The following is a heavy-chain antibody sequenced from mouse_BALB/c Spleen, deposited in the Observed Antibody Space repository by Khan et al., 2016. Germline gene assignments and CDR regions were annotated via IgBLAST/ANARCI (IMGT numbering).Heavy chain of an antibody. J-gene: IGHJ2*01. CDR3: SRGGYGY. CDR1: GFTFSNYW. Sequence: EVKLEEPGGGLVQPVGSMKLSCVASGFTFSNYWMNWVRQPPEKGLECVAELRLKSNNYSTHYAESVKGRFTISRDDSKSSDYLQMNDLRAEDTGSYYCSRGGYGYWGQGTTLTVSS. V-gene: IGHV6-6*02. CDR2: LRLKSNNYST. D-gene: IGHD2-2*01.